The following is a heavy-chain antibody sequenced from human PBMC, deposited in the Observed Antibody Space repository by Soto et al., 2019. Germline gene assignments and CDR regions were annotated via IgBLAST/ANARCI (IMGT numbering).Heavy chain of an antibody. CDR3: ARDPSEGRVGNWFES. CDR2: ISSSTSYV. D-gene: IGHD2-2*01. J-gene: IGHJ5*01. V-gene: IGHV3-21*06. Sequence: EVHLVESGGGLVKPGGSLRLSCAASGFTFSRYGMNWLRQAPGKGLEWVASISSSTSYVYYADSVKGRFSTSRDNAKNILYLKMYALRSEDTAVYYCARDPSEGRVGNWFESWGQGTLVTVSS. CDR1: GFTFSRYG.